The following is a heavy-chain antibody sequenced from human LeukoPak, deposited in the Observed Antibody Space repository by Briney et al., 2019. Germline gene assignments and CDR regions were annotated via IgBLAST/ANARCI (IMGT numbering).Heavy chain of an antibody. CDR2: IKQDGSEK. D-gene: IGHD3-10*01. Sequence: GGSLRLSCAASGFTFSSYWMSWVRQAPGKGLEWVANIKQDGSEKYYVDSVKGRFTISRDNAKNSLYLQMNSLRAEDTAVYYCARVGLLWFGELERFDPWGQGTLVTVSS. CDR3: ARVGLLWFGELERFDP. V-gene: IGHV3-7*01. CDR1: GFTFSSYW. J-gene: IGHJ5*02.